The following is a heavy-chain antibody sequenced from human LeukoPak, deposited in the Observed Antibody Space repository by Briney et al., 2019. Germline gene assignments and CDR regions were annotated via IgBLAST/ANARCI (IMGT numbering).Heavy chain of an antibody. CDR2: ISDDANNK. CDR3: AKDLSGSFVADY. Sequence: GGSLRLSCAASGFTFSSYGLHWFRQAPGKGLEWVALISDDANNKWYADSVKGRFAISRDYSKNTMYLQMNSLRPEDTAVYSCAKDLSGSFVADYWGQGTQLTVSS. J-gene: IGHJ4*02. V-gene: IGHV3-30*18. D-gene: IGHD1-26*01. CDR1: GFTFSSYG.